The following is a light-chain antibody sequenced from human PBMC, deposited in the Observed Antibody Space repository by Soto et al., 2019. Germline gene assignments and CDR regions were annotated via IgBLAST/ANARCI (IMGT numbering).Light chain of an antibody. CDR1: QSISYW. J-gene: IGKJ1*01. Sequence: DIQMTQSPSTLSASVGDRVTITCRASQSISYWLAWYQQKPGNAPKLLIYAASSLESGVPSRFSGSGSGTEFTLTISSLQPEDFATYYCQQLNNYPRTFGQGTKVDI. CDR2: AAS. CDR3: QQLNNYPRT. V-gene: IGKV1-5*01.